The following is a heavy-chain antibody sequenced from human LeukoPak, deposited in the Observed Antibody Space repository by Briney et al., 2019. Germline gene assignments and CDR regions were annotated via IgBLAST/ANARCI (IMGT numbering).Heavy chain of an antibody. CDR2: IYPGDSDT. CDR1: GYSFTSYW. Sequence: GESLKISCKGSGYSFTSYWIGWVRQMPGKGLEWMGIIYPGDSDTRYSPSFQGQVTISADKSISTAYLQWSSLKASDTAMYYCARQSWGIVVDNAFDIWGQGTMVTVSS. D-gene: IGHD2-2*01. J-gene: IGHJ3*02. CDR3: ARQSWGIVVDNAFDI. V-gene: IGHV5-51*01.